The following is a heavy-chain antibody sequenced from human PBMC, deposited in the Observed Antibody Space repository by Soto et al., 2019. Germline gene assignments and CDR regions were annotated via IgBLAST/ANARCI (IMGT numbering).Heavy chain of an antibody. D-gene: IGHD2-2*01. CDR2: IYHSWSN. V-gene: IGHV4-4*02. CDR3: ARDDHIVVVPTSLGAMDV. J-gene: IGHJ6*01. Sequence: SETLALTFAVYGGCIRGHKWWSWVLQPPGRGLEWIVEIYHSWSNNYNPSLKSRVTISLDKSKNQFSLKLTSVTAADSAVYYCARDDHIVVVPTSLGAMDVWGQGTTVPDSS. CDR1: GGCIRGHKW.